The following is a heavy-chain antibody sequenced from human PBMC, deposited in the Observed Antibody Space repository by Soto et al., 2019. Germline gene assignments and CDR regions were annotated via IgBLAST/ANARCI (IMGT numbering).Heavy chain of an antibody. Sequence: QVQLVQSGAEVKKPGSSVKLSCKASAGTFSSYAMNWVRQAPGQGLEWMGGIIPMFATTNYAQKFQGRVTITEDESTRTAYMELSSLRSDDTAVYYCARARISMIVGGAYYYAMDAWVQGTEVTVSS. J-gene: IGHJ6*02. CDR2: IIPMFATT. CDR3: ARARISMIVGGAYYYAMDA. D-gene: IGHD3-22*01. CDR1: AGTFSSYA. V-gene: IGHV1-69*12.